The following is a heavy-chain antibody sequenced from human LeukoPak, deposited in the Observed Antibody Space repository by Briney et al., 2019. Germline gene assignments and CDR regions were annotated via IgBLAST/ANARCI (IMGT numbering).Heavy chain of an antibody. Sequence: PGGSLRLSCAASGFTFSSYGMTWVRQAPGKGLEWVSVISGSGGSTNYADSVKGRFTISRDNSKNTLYLEMNSLRAEDTALYYCAKGILAPSDWGQGTLVTVSS. J-gene: IGHJ4*02. V-gene: IGHV3-23*01. CDR1: GFTFSSYG. D-gene: IGHD2-8*02. CDR2: ISGSGGST. CDR3: AKGILAPSD.